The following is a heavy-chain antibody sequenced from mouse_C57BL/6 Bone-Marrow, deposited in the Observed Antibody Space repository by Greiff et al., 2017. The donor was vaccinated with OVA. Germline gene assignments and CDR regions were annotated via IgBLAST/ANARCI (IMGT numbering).Heavy chain of an antibody. CDR3: ARQLLWLDY. V-gene: IGHV5-9*01. CDR1: GFTFSSYT. Sequence: DVHLVESGGGLVKPGGSLKLSCAASGFTFSSYTMSWVRQTPEQRLEWVATISGGGGNTYYPDSVKGRFTISRDNAKNTLYLQMSSLRSEDTALYYCARQLLWLDYWGQGTTLTVSS. CDR2: ISGGGGNT. J-gene: IGHJ2*01. D-gene: IGHD2-1*01.